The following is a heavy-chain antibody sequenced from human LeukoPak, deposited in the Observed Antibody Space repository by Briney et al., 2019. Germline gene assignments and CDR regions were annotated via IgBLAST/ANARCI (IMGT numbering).Heavy chain of an antibody. D-gene: IGHD3-10*01. CDR3: ARGRGISWFGELFAGYFDY. V-gene: IGHV1-18*01. CDR1: GYTFTSYG. J-gene: IGHJ4*02. CDR2: ISAYNGNT. Sequence: ASVKVSCKASGYTFTSYGISWVRQAPGQGLAWMGWISAYNGNTNYAQKLQGRVTMTTDTSTSTAYMELRSLRSDDTAVYYCARGRGISWFGELFAGYFDYWGQGTLVTVSS.